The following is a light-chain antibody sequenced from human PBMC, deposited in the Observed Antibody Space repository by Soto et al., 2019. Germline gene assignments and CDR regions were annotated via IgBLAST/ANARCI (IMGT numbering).Light chain of an antibody. J-gene: IGKJ5*01. Sequence: DIQMTQSPSSLSASVGDRVTITCQASQDISNYLNWYQQKPGKAPKLLIYDASNLETGVPSRFSGSGSGTDFTFTISSLQPEDIATYYCQQYDNLPLGPFGQGTRLEIK. CDR3: QQYDNLPLGP. CDR2: DAS. V-gene: IGKV1-33*01. CDR1: QDISNY.